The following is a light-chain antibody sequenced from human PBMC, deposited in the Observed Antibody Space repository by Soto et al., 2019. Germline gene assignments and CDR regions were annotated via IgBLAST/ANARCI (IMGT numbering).Light chain of an antibody. V-gene: IGLV2-18*02. CDR1: SSDVGSYNR. Sequence: QFALTQPPSVSGSPGQSVTISCTGTSSDVGSYNRVSWYQQPPGTAPKLMICQVSNRPSGVPDRFSGSKSGNTASLTISGLQAEDEADYYCSSYTSSGTWVFGGGTKVTVL. J-gene: IGLJ3*02. CDR3: SSYTSSGTWV. CDR2: QVS.